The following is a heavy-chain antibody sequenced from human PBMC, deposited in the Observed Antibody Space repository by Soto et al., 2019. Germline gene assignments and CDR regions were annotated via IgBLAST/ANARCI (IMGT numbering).Heavy chain of an antibody. CDR1: GFTFSSYA. V-gene: IGHV3-23*01. CDR2: ISGSGGST. Sequence: PGGSLRLSCAASGFTFSSYAMSWVRQAPGKGLEWVSAISGSGGSTYYADSVKGRFTISRDNSKNTLYLQMNSLRAEDTAVYYCAKAPFAFGTYGPWVYFDYWDQGTLVTVSS. J-gene: IGHJ4*02. D-gene: IGHD3-10*01. CDR3: AKAPFAFGTYGPWVYFDY.